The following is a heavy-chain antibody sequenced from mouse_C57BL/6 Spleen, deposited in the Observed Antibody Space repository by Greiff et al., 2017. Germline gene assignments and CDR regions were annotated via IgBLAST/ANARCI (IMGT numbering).Heavy chain of an antibody. D-gene: IGHD2-3*01. V-gene: IGHV1-53*01. J-gene: IGHJ3*01. CDR3: AREGHDGSLWFAY. CDR2: INPSNGGT. Sequence: VQLQQPGTELVKPGASVKLSCKASGYTFTSYWMHWVKQRPGQGLEWIGNINPSNGGTNYNEKFKSKATLTVDKSSSTAYMQLSSLTSEDAAVYYCAREGHDGSLWFAYWGQGTLVTVSA. CDR1: GYTFTSYW.